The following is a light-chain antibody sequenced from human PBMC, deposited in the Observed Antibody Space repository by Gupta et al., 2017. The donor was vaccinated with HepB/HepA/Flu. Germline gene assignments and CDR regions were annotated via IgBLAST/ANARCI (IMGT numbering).Light chain of an antibody. Sequence: EIVLTQSPGTLSLSPGERATLSCRASQTVTNNYLAWYQQRPGQTPRLLIYDASTRATAFPDRFSGSGSGTDFTLTISSLEPEDFAVYYCQNEGNSPCKFGQGTKLEIK. J-gene: IGKJ2*01. CDR2: DAS. V-gene: IGKV3-20*01. CDR1: QTVTNNY. CDR3: QNEGNSPCK.